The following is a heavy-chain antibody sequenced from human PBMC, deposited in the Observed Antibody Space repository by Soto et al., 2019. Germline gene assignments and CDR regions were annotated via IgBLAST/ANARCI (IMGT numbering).Heavy chain of an antibody. CDR1: GYSSTNFT. D-gene: IGHD2-15*01. CDR3: ARGRTPIDY. Sequence: QVQLVQSGAEVKKPGASVKVSCKASGYSSTNFTISWVRHAPGQGLEWMGWISAYNGNTNYAQNFQGRVTMTTDTSTSRAYMELRSLRSDDTAVYYCARGRTPIDYWGQGTLVTVSS. CDR2: ISAYNGNT. V-gene: IGHV1-18*01. J-gene: IGHJ4*02.